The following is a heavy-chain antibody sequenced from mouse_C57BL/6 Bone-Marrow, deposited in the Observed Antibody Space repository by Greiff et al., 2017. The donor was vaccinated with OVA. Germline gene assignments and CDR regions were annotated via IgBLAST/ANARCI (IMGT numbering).Heavy chain of an antibody. CDR2: IDPSDSET. V-gene: IGHV1-52*01. J-gene: IGHJ1*03. Sequence: QVQLQQPGAELVRPGSSVKLSCKASGYTFTSYWMHWVKQRPIQGLEWIGNIDPSDSETHYNQKFKDKATLTVDKSSSTAYMQLSSLTSEDSAVYYCARPRGFHWYFDVWGTGTTVTVSS. CDR3: ARPRGFHWYFDV. CDR1: GYTFTSYW.